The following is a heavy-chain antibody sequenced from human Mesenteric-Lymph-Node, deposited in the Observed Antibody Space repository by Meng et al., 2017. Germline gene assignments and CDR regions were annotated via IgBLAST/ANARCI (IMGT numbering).Heavy chain of an antibody. CDR2: ISSSSSYI. J-gene: IGHJ4*02. Sequence: GGSLRLSCAASGFTFSDYYMTWIRQAPGKGLEWVSSISSSSSYIYYADSVKGRFTISRDNAKNSLYLQMNSLRAEDTAVYYCARDRVGAAAVGYWGQGTLVTVSS. CDR1: GFTFSDYY. V-gene: IGHV3-21*01. D-gene: IGHD6-13*01. CDR3: ARDRVGAAAVGY.